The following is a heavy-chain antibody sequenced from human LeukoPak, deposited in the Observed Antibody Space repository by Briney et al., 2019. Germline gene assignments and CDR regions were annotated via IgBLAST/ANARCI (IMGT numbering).Heavy chain of an antibody. D-gene: IGHD5-18*01. CDR3: ALRRGYSYGSFDY. CDR1: GYTFTGYY. Sequence: ASVTVSCKASGYTFTGYYMHWVRQAPGQGLEWMGWINPNSGGTNYAQKFQGRVTMTRDTSISTAYMELSRLRSDDTAVYYCALRRGYSYGSFDYWGQGTLVTVSS. CDR2: INPNSGGT. J-gene: IGHJ4*02. V-gene: IGHV1-2*02.